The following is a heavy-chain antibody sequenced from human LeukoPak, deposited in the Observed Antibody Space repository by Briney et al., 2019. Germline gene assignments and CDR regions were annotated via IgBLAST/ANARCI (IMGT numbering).Heavy chain of an antibody. CDR1: GFNFGSYE. CDR2: IGGSGSPT. J-gene: IGHJ3*02. V-gene: IGHV3-48*03. CDR3: ARETVSTPDTFDI. D-gene: IGHD2-15*01. Sequence: GGSLRLSCVVSGFNFGSYEMSWVRQAPGKGLEWLSYIGGSGSPTHYADSVKGRFTVSRDNAKNSLYLQLNSLRAEDTAVYSCARETVSTPDTFDIWGQGTVVTVSS.